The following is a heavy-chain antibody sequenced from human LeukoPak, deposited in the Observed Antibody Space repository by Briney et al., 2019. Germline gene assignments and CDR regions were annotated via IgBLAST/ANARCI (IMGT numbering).Heavy chain of an antibody. CDR3: ANIGEFCGGDCLPGYFQE. Sequence: SETLSLTCTVSGGSISSSSYYWGWIRQPPGKGLEWIGSIYYTGNTYYNPSLNSRVTISVDTSKKQFSLKLSSVTAADTAVYYCANIGEFCGGDCLPGYFQEWGQGTLVTVSS. V-gene: IGHV4-39*01. CDR2: IYYTGNT. J-gene: IGHJ1*01. CDR1: GGSISSSSYY. D-gene: IGHD2-21*02.